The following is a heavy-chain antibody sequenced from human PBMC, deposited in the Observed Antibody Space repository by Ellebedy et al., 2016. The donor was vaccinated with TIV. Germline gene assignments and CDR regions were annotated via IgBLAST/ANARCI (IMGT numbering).Heavy chain of an antibody. Sequence: ASVKVSCXASGYTFTSYDINWVRQATGQGLEWMGWMNPNSGNTGYAQKFQGRVTMTRNTSISTAYMELSSLRSEDTAVYYCARVVRFLEWLSDYYYMDVWGKGTTVTVSS. CDR2: MNPNSGNT. J-gene: IGHJ6*03. CDR3: ARVVRFLEWLSDYYYMDV. CDR1: GYTFTSYD. V-gene: IGHV1-8*01. D-gene: IGHD3-3*01.